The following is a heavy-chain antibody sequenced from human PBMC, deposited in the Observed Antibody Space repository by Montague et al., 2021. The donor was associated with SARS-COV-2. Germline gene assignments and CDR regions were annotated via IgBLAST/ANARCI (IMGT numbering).Heavy chain of an antibody. CDR1: GITFDYYW. V-gene: IGHV3-7*01. CDR3: ARDRAAAGS. D-gene: IGHD6-13*01. J-gene: IGHJ5*01. Sequence: SLRLSCAASGITFDYYWMSWVRQAPGKGLEWVANINEDGSEKNYVDSVRGRFSISRDNTKNSLYLQMNSLRVEDTAVYYCARDRAAAGSWGHGTLVIVSS. CDR2: INEDGSEK.